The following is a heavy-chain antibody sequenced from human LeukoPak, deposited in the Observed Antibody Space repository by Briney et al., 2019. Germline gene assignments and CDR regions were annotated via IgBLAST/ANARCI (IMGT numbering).Heavy chain of an antibody. CDR3: ARVNYDFWTARDYYYMDV. D-gene: IGHD3-3*01. Sequence: SETLSLTCTVSDGSISSSSYYWGWIRQPPGKGLEWIGSIYYSGSTYYNPSLKSRVTISVDTSKNQFSLKLSSVTAADTAVYYCARVNYDFWTARDYYYMDVWGKGTTVTVSS. V-gene: IGHV4-39*07. CDR1: DGSISSSSYY. J-gene: IGHJ6*03. CDR2: IYYSGST.